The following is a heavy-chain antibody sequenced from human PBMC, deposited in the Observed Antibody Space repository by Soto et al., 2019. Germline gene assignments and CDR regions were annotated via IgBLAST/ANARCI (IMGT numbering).Heavy chain of an antibody. CDR1: GFTFSSYG. V-gene: IGHV3-30*18. D-gene: IGHD3-22*01. J-gene: IGHJ4*02. Sequence: GGSLRLSCAASGFTFSSYGMHWVRQAPGKGLEWVAVISYDGSNKYYADSVEDRFSISRDNSKNTLYLQMNSLRAEDTAVYYCAKDSRELYYYDSSGYAYLDYWGQGTLVTVSS. CDR2: ISYDGSNK. CDR3: AKDSRELYYYDSSGYAYLDY.